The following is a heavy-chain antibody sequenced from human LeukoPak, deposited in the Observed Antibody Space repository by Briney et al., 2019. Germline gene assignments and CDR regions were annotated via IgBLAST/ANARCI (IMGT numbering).Heavy chain of an antibody. V-gene: IGHV3-33*06. D-gene: IGHD1-26*01. CDR1: GFTFSSYG. CDR3: AKDHARIPWAPDDAFDI. J-gene: IGHJ3*02. CDR2: IWYDGSNK. Sequence: GGSLRLSCVASGFTFSSYGMHWVRQAPGKGLEWVAVIWYDGSNKYDADSVKGRFTISRDNSKNTLYLQMNSLRAEDTAVYYCAKDHARIPWAPDDAFDIWGQGTMVTVSS.